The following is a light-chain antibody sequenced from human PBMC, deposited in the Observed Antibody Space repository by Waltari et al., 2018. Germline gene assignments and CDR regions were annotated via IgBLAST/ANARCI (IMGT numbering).Light chain of an antibody. V-gene: IGLV2-11*01. CDR2: DVN. Sequence: QSALTQSRSVSGSPGQSVTISCSGSSSDVGAYNHVSWYQQHPDKAPKVMIYDVNKRPSGVPDRFSGSKSDNTASLTISGLQAEDEADYYCCSYAGNYILVFGGGTKLTVL. J-gene: IGLJ2*01. CDR3: CSYAGNYILV. CDR1: SSDVGAYNH.